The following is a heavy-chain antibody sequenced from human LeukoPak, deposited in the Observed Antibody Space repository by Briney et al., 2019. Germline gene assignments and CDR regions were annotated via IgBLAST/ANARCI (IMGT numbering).Heavy chain of an antibody. CDR1: GFTFSSYA. J-gene: IGHJ4*02. CDR2: ISYDGSNK. CDR3: ARDSGGSGYDLSDY. Sequence: GGSLRLSCAASGFTFSSYAMHWVRQAPGKGLEWVAVISYDGSNKYYADSVKGRFTISRDNSKNTLYLQMNSLRAEDTAVYYCARDSGGSGYDLSDYWGQGTLVTVSS. D-gene: IGHD5-12*01. V-gene: IGHV3-30*04.